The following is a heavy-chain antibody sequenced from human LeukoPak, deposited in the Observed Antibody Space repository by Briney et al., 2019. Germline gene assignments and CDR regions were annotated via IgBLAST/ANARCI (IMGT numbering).Heavy chain of an antibody. CDR3: ARGQGTVTTH. Sequence: SETLSLTCTVSGGSISSGGYSWSWIRQHPGKGLEWIGYIYYSGSTYYNPSLKSRVTISVDTSKNQFSLKLSSVTAADTAVYYCARGQGTVTTHWGQGTLVTVSS. CDR1: GGSISSGGYS. V-gene: IGHV4-31*03. D-gene: IGHD4-17*01. J-gene: IGHJ4*02. CDR2: IYYSGST.